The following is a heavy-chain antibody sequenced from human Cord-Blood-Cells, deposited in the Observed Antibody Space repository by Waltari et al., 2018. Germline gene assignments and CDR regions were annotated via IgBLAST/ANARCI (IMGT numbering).Heavy chain of an antibody. CDR2: INHSGST. CDR1: GGSFSGYY. J-gene: IGHJ6*03. D-gene: IGHD3-3*01. CDR3: ARVGHDFWSGYYYYYYYYMDV. Sequence: QVQLQQWGAGLLKPSETLSHTCAVYGGSFSGYYWSWIRQPPGKGLEWIGEINHSGSTNYNPSLKSRVTISVDTSKNQFSLKLSSVTAADTAVYYCARVGHDFWSGYYYYYYYYMDVWGKGTTVTVSS. V-gene: IGHV4-34*01.